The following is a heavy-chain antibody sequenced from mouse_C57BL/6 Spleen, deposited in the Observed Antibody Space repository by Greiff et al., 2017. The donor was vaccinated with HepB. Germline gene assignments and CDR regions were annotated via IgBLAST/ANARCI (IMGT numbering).Heavy chain of an antibody. CDR2: ISDGGSYT. Sequence: EVQVVESGGGLVKPGGSLKLSCAASGFTFSSYAMSWVRQTPEKRLEWVATISDGGSYTYYPDNVKGRFTISRDNAKNNLYLQMSHLKSEDTAMYYCARDSSSPSFAYWGQGTLVTVSA. V-gene: IGHV5-4*01. J-gene: IGHJ3*01. D-gene: IGHD1-1*01. CDR1: GFTFSSYA. CDR3: ARDSSSPSFAY.